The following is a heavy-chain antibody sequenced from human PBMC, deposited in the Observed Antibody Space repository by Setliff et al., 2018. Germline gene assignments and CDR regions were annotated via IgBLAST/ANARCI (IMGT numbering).Heavy chain of an antibody. CDR3: ARVYGYSYGYEVYYYGMDV. CDR1: GGTFSSYA. CDR2: IIPIFGTA. J-gene: IGHJ6*02. V-gene: IGHV1-69*05. D-gene: IGHD5-18*01. Sequence: SVKVSCKASGGTFSSYAISWVRQAPGQGLEWMGGIIPIFGTANYAQKFQGRVTMTRDTSTSTVYMDMSSLRSEDTAVYYCARVYGYSYGYEVYYYGMDVWGQGTTVTVSS.